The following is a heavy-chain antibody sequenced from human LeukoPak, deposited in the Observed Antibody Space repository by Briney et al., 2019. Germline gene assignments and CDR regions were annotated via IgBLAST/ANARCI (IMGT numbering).Heavy chain of an antibody. Sequence: GGSLRLSCAASGFTFSSYAMSWVRQAPGKGLEWVSGITGSGGSTNYADSVKGRFTISRDNSKNTLYLQMNSLRAEDTAVYYCAKDEVFNRLGSYFRTDAFDIWGQGTMVTVSS. CDR2: ITGSGGST. CDR3: AKDEVFNRLGSYFRTDAFDI. CDR1: GFTFSSYA. J-gene: IGHJ3*02. D-gene: IGHD1-26*01. V-gene: IGHV3-23*01.